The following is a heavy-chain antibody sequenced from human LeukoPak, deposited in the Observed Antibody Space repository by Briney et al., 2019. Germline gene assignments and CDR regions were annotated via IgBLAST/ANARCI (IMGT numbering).Heavy chain of an antibody. V-gene: IGHV3-48*01. D-gene: IGHD4-17*01. CDR3: ARSVRAFDI. CDR1: GFTFSSYS. CDR2: ISSSSSTI. Sequence: GGSLRLSCAASGFTFSSYSMNWVRQAPGKGLEWVSYISSSSSTIYYADSVKGRFTISRDNSENTLYLQMNSLRAEDTAVYYCARSVRAFDIWGQGTMDTVSS. J-gene: IGHJ3*02.